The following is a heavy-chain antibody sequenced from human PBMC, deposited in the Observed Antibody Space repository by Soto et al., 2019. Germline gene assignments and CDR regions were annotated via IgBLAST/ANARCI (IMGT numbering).Heavy chain of an antibody. D-gene: IGHD1-26*01. CDR2: IWYDGSNK. V-gene: IGHV3-33*01. CDR1: GFTFSSYG. CDR3: ARDGYSGSYSLDY. J-gene: IGHJ4*02. Sequence: QVQLVESGGGVVQPGRSLRLSCAASGFTFSSYGMHWVRQAPGKGLEWVAVIWYDGSNKYYADSVKGRFTISRDNSKNTLYLQMNSLRAKDTAVYYCARDGYSGSYSLDYWGQGTLDTVSS.